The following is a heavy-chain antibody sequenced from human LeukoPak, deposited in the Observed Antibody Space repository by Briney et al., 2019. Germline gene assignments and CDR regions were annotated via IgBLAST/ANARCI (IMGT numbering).Heavy chain of an antibody. V-gene: IGHV1-18*01. Sequence: ASVKVSCKASGYTFTTYGIGWVRQAPGQGLEWMGWISGYNGNTNYAQKFQGRVTMTTDTSTSTAYMELRSLRSDDTAVYYCAREGQYNWNPRGYYYYGMDVWGQGTTVTVSS. CDR1: GYTFTTYG. CDR2: ISGYNGNT. D-gene: IGHD1-20*01. J-gene: IGHJ6*02. CDR3: AREGQYNWNPRGYYYYGMDV.